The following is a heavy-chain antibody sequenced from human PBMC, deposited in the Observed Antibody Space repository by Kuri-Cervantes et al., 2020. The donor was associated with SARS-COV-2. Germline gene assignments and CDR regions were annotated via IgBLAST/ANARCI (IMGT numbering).Heavy chain of an antibody. V-gene: IGHV3-30-3*01. J-gene: IGHJ4*02. CDR1: GFTFSNAW. Sequence: GGSLRLSCAASGFTFSNAWMSWVRQAPGKGLEWVAVISYDGSNKYYADSVKGRFTISRDNSKNTLYLQMNSLRAEDTAVYYCAREYSSPSGFDYWGQGTLVTVSS. CDR2: ISYDGSNK. CDR3: AREYSSPSGFDY. D-gene: IGHD6-6*01.